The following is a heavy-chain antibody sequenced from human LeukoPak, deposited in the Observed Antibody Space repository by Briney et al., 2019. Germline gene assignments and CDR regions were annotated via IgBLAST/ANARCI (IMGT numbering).Heavy chain of an antibody. CDR2: INPSGGST. J-gene: IGHJ4*02. V-gene: IGHV1-46*01. CDR1: GYTFTSYA. CDR3: ARGPATAIALGY. Sequence: ASVKVSCKASGYTFTSYAMNWVRQAPGQGLEWMGIINPSGGSTSYAQKFQGRVTMTRDTSTSTVYMELSSLRSEDTAVYYCARGPATAIALGYWGQGTLVTVSS. D-gene: IGHD2-2*02.